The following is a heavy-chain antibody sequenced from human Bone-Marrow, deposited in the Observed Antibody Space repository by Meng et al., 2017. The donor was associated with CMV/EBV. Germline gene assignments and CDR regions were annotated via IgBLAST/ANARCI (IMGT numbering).Heavy chain of an antibody. D-gene: IGHD6-6*01. J-gene: IGHJ6*02. CDR3: ARDQGAPRLKVRRDYYGMDV. Sequence: GESLKISCAASGFTFSSYSMNWVRQAPGKGLEWVAVISYDGSDKYYADSVKGRFTISRDNSKDTLYLQMNSLRAEDTAVYYCARDQGAPRLKVRRDYYGMDVWGQGTTVTVSS. CDR1: GFTFSSYS. CDR2: ISYDGSDK. V-gene: IGHV3-30*03.